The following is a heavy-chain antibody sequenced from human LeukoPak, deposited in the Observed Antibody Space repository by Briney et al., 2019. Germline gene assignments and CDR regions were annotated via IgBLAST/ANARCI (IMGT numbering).Heavy chain of an antibody. CDR3: ATVETRLYYYYGMDV. CDR1: GYRLSNLS. Sequence: ASVNVSCKVSGYRLSNLSMHWVRQAPGKGLEWMGGFDHEEGEIIYAERFKGRVTMTEDTSTDTAYMELSSLRSEDTAVYYCATVETRLYYYYGMDVWGQGTTVTVSS. V-gene: IGHV1-24*01. D-gene: IGHD6-25*01. J-gene: IGHJ6*02. CDR2: FDHEEGEI.